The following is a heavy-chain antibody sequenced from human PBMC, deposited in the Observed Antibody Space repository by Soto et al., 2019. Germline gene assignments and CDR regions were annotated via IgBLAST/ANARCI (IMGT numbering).Heavy chain of an antibody. CDR1: GYIFTGYY. D-gene: IGHD3-16*01. CDR3: AREGVRGMDV. J-gene: IGHJ6*02. Sequence: GASVKVSCKASGYIFTGYYMHWVRQAPGQGLEWMGWISGNNDNTNYAQKFQGRVTMTRNTSISTAYMELSSLRSEDTAVYYCAREGVRGMDVWGQGTTVTVSS. V-gene: IGHV1-2*02. CDR2: ISGNNDNT.